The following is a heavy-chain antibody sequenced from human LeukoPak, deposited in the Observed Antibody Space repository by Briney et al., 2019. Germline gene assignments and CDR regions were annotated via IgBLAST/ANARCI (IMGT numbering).Heavy chain of an antibody. J-gene: IGHJ4*02. CDR1: GFTFSSYA. CDR3: ARDDYYEGPFELDY. CDR2: ISYDGSNK. D-gene: IGHD3-22*01. Sequence: PGGSLRLSCAASGFTFSSYAMHWVRQAPGKGLEWVAVISYDGSNKYYADSVKGRFTISRDNSENTLYLQMNSLRAEDTAVYYCARDDYYEGPFELDYWGQGTLVTVSS. V-gene: IGHV3-30*14.